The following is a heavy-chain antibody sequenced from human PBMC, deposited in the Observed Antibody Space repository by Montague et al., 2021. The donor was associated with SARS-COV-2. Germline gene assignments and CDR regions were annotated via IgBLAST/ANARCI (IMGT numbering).Heavy chain of an antibody. V-gene: IGHV4-59*01. D-gene: IGHD1-1*01. CDR3: ARAQNTCFIANCVNYFEV. CDR1: GDSISSYY. Sequence: SETRSLTCEVSGDSISSYYWSWIRQSPGKGLEWIGYVHYTGSTKYTPSLKTRVTLSLDTPKYHFSLKLRSVTAADTAIYYCARAQNTCFIANCVNYFEVWGLGALVTVSS. J-gene: IGHJ4*02. CDR2: VHYTGST.